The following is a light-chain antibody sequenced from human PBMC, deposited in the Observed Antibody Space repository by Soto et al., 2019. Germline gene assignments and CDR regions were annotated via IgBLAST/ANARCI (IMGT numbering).Light chain of an antibody. V-gene: IGKV1-5*03. CDR1: QSISSW. Sequence: DIHLTQSPSSLSASVGDRVTITCRASQSISSWLAWYQQKPGKAPKLLIYKASTLESGVPSRFSGSGSGTEFTLTICSLQPDDFATYYCQHWVDYMWTFGQGTKVEIK. CDR3: QHWVDYMWT. CDR2: KAS. J-gene: IGKJ1*01.